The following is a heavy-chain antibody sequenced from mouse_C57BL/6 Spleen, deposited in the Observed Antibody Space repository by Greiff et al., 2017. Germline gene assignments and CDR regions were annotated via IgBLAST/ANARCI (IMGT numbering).Heavy chain of an antibody. V-gene: IGHV1-81*01. CDR1: GYTFTSYG. J-gene: IGHJ4*01. Sequence: QVQLKASGAELARPGASVKLSCKASGYTFTSYGISWVKQRTGPGLEWIGEIYPRSGNTYYNEKFKGKDTLTADKSSSTAYIELRRLTSEDSAVYFCARTSNYYAMDYWGQGTSVTVSS. CDR2: IYPRSGNT. CDR3: ARTSNYYAMDY. D-gene: IGHD2-5*01.